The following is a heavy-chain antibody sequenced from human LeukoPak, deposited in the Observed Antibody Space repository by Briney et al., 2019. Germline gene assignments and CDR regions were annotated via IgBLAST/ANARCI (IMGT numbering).Heavy chain of an antibody. CDR1: GFTFSSYA. J-gene: IGHJ5*02. CDR2: ISYDGSNQ. D-gene: IGHD3-10*01. V-gene: IGHV3-30-3*01. CDR3: ARDRGARVRGVINWFDP. Sequence: GGSLRLSCAASGFTFSSYAMHWARQAPGKGLEWVATISYDGSNQFYADSVKGRFTVSRDNSKNTLYLQMNSLRPEDTAMYYCARDRGARVRGVINWFDPWGLGTLVTVSS.